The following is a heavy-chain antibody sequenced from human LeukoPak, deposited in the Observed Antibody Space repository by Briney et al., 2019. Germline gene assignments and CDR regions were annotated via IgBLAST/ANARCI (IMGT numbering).Heavy chain of an antibody. D-gene: IGHD1-1*01. CDR2: MNPNSGNT. J-gene: IGHJ5*02. CDR3: ARLERRGNWFDP. Sequence: ASVKVSCKASGYTFTGYDINWVRQATGQGLEWMGWMNPNSGNTGYAQKFQGRVTMTRNTSISTAYMELSSLRSEDTAVYYCARLERRGNWFDPWGQGTLVTVSS. V-gene: IGHV1-8*01. CDR1: GYTFTGYD.